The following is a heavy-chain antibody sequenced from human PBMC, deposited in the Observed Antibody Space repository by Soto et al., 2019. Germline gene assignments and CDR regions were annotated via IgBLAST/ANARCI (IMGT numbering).Heavy chain of an antibody. V-gene: IGHV3-30-3*01. Sequence: QVQLVESGGGVVQPGRSLRLSCAASGFTFSSYAMHWVRQAPGKGLEWVAVISYDGSNKYYADSVKGRFTISRDNSKNPLNRQMNTRRAEDTAVYYCARVDGDVETSYSHHWAQGTLFTVSS. CDR2: ISYDGSNK. CDR1: GFTFSSYA. D-gene: IGHD4-17*01. CDR3: ARVDGDVETSYSHH. J-gene: IGHJ1*01.